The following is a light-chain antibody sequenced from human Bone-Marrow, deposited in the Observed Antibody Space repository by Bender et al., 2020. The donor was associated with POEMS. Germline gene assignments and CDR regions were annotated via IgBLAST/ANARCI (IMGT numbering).Light chain of an antibody. CDR2: EVR. CDR1: SSDVGAYKF. Sequence: QSALTQPRSVSGSPGQSVIISCTGTSSDVGAYKFVSWYQQHPGKAPKLLIYEVRKRPSGVSNRFSGSKSDNTASLTISGLQAEDEADFYCCSYADNSVWVFGGGTKLTVL. CDR3: CSYADNSVWV. V-gene: IGLV2-11*01. J-gene: IGLJ3*02.